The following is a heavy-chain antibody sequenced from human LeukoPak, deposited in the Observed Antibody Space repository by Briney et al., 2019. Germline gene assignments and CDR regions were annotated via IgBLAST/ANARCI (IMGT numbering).Heavy chain of an antibody. CDR2: INNGGST. CDR3: ARARFRYCTNGVCSYFDY. V-gene: IGHV4-30-4*01. Sequence: SQTLSLTCSVSGGSFSSGDYYWSWIRQPPGKGLEWIGYINNGGSTYYNPSLTSRVTISVDMSKNQFSLKLSSVTAADTAVYYCARARFRYCTNGVCSYFDYWGQGTLVTVSS. CDR1: GGSFSSGDYY. D-gene: IGHD2-8*01. J-gene: IGHJ4*02.